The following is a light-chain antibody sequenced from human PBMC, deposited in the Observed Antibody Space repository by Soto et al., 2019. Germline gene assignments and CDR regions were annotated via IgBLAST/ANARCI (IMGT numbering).Light chain of an antibody. CDR2: DAS. CDR1: QSISSW. Sequence: DIHMTQSPATLSASAGDRVTITCRASQSISSWLAWYQQKPGKAPKLLIYDASSLESGVPSRFSGSGSGTDFTLTISRLEPEDFAVYYCQQYGYSPTFGGGTKVDIK. V-gene: IGKV1-5*01. CDR3: QQYGYSPT. J-gene: IGKJ4*01.